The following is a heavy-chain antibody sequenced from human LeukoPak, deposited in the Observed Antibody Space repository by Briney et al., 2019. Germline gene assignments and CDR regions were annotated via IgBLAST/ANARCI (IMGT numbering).Heavy chain of an antibody. Sequence: GASVKVSCKASGGTFSSYAISWVRQAPGQGLEWMGGIIPIFGTANYAQKFQGRVTITADESTSTAYMELSSLRSEDTAVYYCASYYGSGSYHRDYYYDMDVWGKGTTVTVSS. J-gene: IGHJ6*04. V-gene: IGHV1-69*01. CDR1: GGTFSSYA. CDR3: ASYYGSGSYHRDYYYDMDV. CDR2: IIPIFGTA. D-gene: IGHD3-10*01.